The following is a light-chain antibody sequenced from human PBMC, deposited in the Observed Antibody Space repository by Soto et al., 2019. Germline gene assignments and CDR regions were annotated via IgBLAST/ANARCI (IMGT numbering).Light chain of an antibody. CDR3: QQYTSYTWT. CDR1: QSISSW. J-gene: IGKJ1*01. CDR2: DAS. V-gene: IGKV1-5*01. Sequence: IQMTKSPAALSASVGDRVTITCRASQSISSWLAWYQQKPGKAPKLLIYDASSLESGVPSRFSGSGSGTEFTLTISSLQPDDFATYYCQQYTSYTWTFGQGTNLDIK.